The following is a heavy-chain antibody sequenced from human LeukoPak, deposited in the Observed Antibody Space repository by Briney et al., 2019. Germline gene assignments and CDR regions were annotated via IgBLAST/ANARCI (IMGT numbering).Heavy chain of an antibody. CDR1: GYTFTNYY. CDR2: INPVRGNT. J-gene: IGHJ4*02. Sequence: GVSVNVSCKASGYTFTNYYMHWLRQAPGQGLEGMGIINPVRGNTGYAQKFQGRSTITRNTSTSTVHSELERLKSEDTGSLFCAREPRDTYYFDYWGQGTLVTVSS. CDR3: AREPRDTYYFDY. D-gene: IGHD5-18*01. V-gene: IGHV1-46*01.